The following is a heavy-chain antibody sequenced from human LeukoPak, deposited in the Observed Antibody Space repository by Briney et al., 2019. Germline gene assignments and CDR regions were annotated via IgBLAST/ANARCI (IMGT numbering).Heavy chain of an antibody. Sequence: GGSLRLSCAASGFTFSSYWMSWVRQAPGKGLEWVASICPTGFDRYHADSIKGRFTISRDNANNFLYLQTDSLRAEDTAVYYCATETNGRHYDYWGQGTLLTVSS. J-gene: IGHJ4*02. CDR2: ICPTGFDR. CDR1: GFTFSSYW. CDR3: ATETNGRHYDY. D-gene: IGHD1-14*01. V-gene: IGHV3-21*06.